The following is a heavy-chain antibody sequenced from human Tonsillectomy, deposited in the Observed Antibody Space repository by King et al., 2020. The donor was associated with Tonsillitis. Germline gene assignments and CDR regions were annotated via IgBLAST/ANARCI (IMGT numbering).Heavy chain of an antibody. Sequence: QLVQSGAEVKKPGSSVKVSCKASGGTFSSYAISWVRQAPGQGLEWMGGIIPIFGTANYAQKFQGRVTLTADESTSTASMELSSLRPEDTAVYYCARDPPRCSSTSCYDWFDPWGQGTLVTVSS. CDR2: IIPIFGTA. CDR3: ARDPPRCSSTSCYDWFDP. V-gene: IGHV1-69*12. D-gene: IGHD2-2*01. J-gene: IGHJ5*02. CDR1: GGTFSSYA.